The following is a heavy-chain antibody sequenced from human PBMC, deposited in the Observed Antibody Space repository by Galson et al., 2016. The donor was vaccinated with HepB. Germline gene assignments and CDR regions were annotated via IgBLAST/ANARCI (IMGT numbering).Heavy chain of an antibody. CDR2: ISSSSSYI. Sequence: SLRLSCAASGFPFSQYNMNWVRQAPGKGLEWVSFISSSSSYIYYVDSVKGRFTISRDNAKNSLYLQMDSLRAEGTAVYYCVRETLRGTRFDNWGQGTLVTVAS. CDR3: VRETLRGTRFDN. V-gene: IGHV3-21*01. J-gene: IGHJ4*02. D-gene: IGHD1-14*01. CDR1: GFPFSQYN.